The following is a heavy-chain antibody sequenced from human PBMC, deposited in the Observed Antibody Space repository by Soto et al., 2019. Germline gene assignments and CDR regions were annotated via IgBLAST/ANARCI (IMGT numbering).Heavy chain of an antibody. CDR1: GYTFTSYA. J-gene: IGHJ4*02. CDR3: ARQRGQPDVGVSPEYVDY. D-gene: IGHD2-8*01. V-gene: IGHV1-3*01. Sequence: ASVKVSCKASGYTFTSYAIDWVRQAPGQRLEWMGWINAGNGNTKYSQKFQGRVTITRDTSASTAYMELSSLKASDTAMYYCARQRGQPDVGVSPEYVDYWGQGTLVTVSS. CDR2: INAGNGNT.